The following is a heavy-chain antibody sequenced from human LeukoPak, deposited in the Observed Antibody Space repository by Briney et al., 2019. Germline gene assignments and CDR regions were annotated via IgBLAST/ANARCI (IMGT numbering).Heavy chain of an antibody. D-gene: IGHD3-10*01. CDR2: ISCSGGST. CDR3: AKAHGSGSPFSPLGAFDI. CDR1: GFTFSSYA. V-gene: IGHV3-23*01. J-gene: IGHJ3*02. Sequence: GSLRLSCAASGFTFSSYAMSWVRQAPGKGLELVSAISCSGGSTYYADSVKGRFTISRDNSKNTLYLQMNSLRAEDTAVYYCAKAHGSGSPFSPLGAFDIWGQGTMVTVSS.